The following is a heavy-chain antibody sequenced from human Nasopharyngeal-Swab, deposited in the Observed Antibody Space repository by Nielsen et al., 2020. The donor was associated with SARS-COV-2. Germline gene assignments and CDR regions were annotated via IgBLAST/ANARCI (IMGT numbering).Heavy chain of an antibody. V-gene: IGHV4-31*03. J-gene: IGHJ6*02. CDR1: GGSISSGGYY. Sequence: SETLSLTCTVSGGSISSGGYYWSWIRQHPGKGLEWIGYIYYSGSTNYNPSLKSRVTISVDTSKNQFSLKLSSVTAADTGVYYCARSAHITMVRGVMVHYYYGMDVWGQGTTVTVSS. CDR2: IYYSGST. CDR3: ARSAHITMVRGVMVHYYYGMDV. D-gene: IGHD3-10*01.